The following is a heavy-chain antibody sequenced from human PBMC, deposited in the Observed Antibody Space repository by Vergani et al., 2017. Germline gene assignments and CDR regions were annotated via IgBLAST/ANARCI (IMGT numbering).Heavy chain of an antibody. CDR2: ISNSGNTI. Sequence: QVQLVESGGGLVKPGGSLRLSCAASGFSFSDHYMTWIRQAPGKGLEWVSYISNSGNTIEYADSVKGRFSISRDNAKSSLFLQMNSLRAEDTAVYYCAKDYSGWYYYDSSGYSLDYWGQGTLVTVSS. D-gene: IGHD3-22*01. CDR1: GFSFSDHY. J-gene: IGHJ4*02. V-gene: IGHV3-11*01. CDR3: AKDYSGWYYYDSSGYSLDY.